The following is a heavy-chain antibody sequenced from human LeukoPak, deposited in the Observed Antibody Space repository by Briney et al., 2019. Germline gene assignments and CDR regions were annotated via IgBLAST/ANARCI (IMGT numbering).Heavy chain of an antibody. CDR3: ARGVSSGYFDY. V-gene: IGHV4-30-4*08. Sequence: PSQTLSLTCTVSGGSISSGDYYWSWIRQPPGKGLEWIGEINHSGSTNYNPSLKSRVTISVDTSKNQFSLKLSSVTAADTAVYYCARGVSSGYFDYWGQGTLVTVSS. CDR2: INHSGST. J-gene: IGHJ4*02. D-gene: IGHD3-10*01. CDR1: GGSISSGDYY.